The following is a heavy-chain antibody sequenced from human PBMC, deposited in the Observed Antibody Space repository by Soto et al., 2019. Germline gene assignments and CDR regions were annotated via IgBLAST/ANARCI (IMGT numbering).Heavy chain of an antibody. CDR2: ISYSGSA. J-gene: IGHJ4*02. V-gene: IGHV4-30-4*01. D-gene: IGHD2-15*01. CDR3: ATMGTPATGLYYFDY. CDR1: GGSISSGNYY. Sequence: SETLSLTCTVSGGSISSGNYYWSWIRQPPGKCLEWIGFISYSGSAYYNPSLKSRVTISVDTSKNQFSLNLSFVTAADTAVYYCATMGTPATGLYYFDYWGQGTLVTVSS.